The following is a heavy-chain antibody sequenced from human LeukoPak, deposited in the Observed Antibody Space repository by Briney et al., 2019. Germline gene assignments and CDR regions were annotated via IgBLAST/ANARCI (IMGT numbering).Heavy chain of an antibody. CDR3: ARALAAADPYFDY. Sequence: ASVKVSCKASGYTFTGYYMHWVRQAPGQGLEWMGWINPNSGGTNYAQKFQGRVTMTRDTSISTAYMELSRLRSDDTAVYYCARALAAADPYFDYWGQGTLVTVSS. D-gene: IGHD6-13*01. CDR1: GYTFTGYY. J-gene: IGHJ4*02. V-gene: IGHV1-2*02. CDR2: INPNSGGT.